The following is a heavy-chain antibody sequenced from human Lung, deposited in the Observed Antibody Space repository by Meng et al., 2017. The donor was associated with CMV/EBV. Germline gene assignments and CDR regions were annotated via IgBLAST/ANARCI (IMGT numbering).Heavy chain of an antibody. CDR3: ARDGLALTQQPVPYGMDV. CDR2: NNPHSGGT. CDR1: GDAFTSYY. J-gene: IGHJ6*02. D-gene: IGHD6-13*01. Sequence: ASVKISCKASGDAFTSYYMRWVRQAPGQGREWRGWNNPHSGGTNYAQKFQGRVTMTRDTSKSTAYMELSRVKADDTAVYYCARDGLALTQQPVPYGMDVWGQGTTVTVSS. V-gene: IGHV1-2*02.